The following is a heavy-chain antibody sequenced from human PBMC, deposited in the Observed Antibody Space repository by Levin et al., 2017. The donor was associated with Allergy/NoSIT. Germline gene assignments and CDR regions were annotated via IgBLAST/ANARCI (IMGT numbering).Heavy chain of an antibody. D-gene: IGHD3-10*01. J-gene: IGHJ4*02. CDR3: ARHYGSGSYYIFDYFDY. CDR1: GGSISSYY. CDR2: IYYSGST. V-gene: IGHV4-59*08. Sequence: SQTLSLTCTVSGGSISSYYWSWIRQPPGKGLEWIGYIYYSGSTNYNPSLKSRVTISVDTSKNQFSLKLSSVTAADTAVYYCARHYGSGSYYIFDYFDYWGQGTLVTVSS.